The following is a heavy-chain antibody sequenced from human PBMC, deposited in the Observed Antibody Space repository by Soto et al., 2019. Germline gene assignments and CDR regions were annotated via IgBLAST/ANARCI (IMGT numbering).Heavy chain of an antibody. CDR3: AKALLQSHYYASGTYYFDS. V-gene: IGHV3-23*01. Sequence: GGSLRLSCAASGFTFSSYGMTWVRQAPGKGLEWVSSIDDTGGGTFYTDSVKGRFTISRDNSKNTLYLQMNNMRAEDTAVYFCAKALLQSHYYASGTYYFDSWGQGTRVTVSS. CDR1: GFTFSSYG. CDR2: IDDTGGGT. D-gene: IGHD3-10*01. J-gene: IGHJ4*02.